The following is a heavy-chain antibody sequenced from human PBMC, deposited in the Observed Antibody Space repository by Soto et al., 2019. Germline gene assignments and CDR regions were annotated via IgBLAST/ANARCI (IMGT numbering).Heavy chain of an antibody. V-gene: IGHV1-8*01. Sequence: ASVKVSCKASGYTFTSYDINWVRQATGQGLEWMGWMNANSGNTGYAQKFQGRVTMTRNTSISAAYMELSSLRSEDTAVYYCAADSSGWCQYGMDVWGQGTTVTVSS. CDR1: GYTFTSYD. D-gene: IGHD6-19*01. J-gene: IGHJ6*02. CDR3: AADSSGWCQYGMDV. CDR2: MNANSGNT.